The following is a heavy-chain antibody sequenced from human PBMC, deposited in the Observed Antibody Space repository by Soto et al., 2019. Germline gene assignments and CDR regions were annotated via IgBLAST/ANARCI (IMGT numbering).Heavy chain of an antibody. D-gene: IGHD3-22*01. CDR3: ARTPGVITVISAFDH. CDR1: GFTFNKHA. Sequence: GGSLRLSCVASGFTFNKHALAWVGQAPGKGLEWVSAMSGSGCSTYDSDSVKGRFTISRDNSNNTLYLKMNSLRAEDTAIYYCARTPGVITVISAFDHWGKGTPVTVSS. J-gene: IGHJ4*02. V-gene: IGHV3-23*01. CDR2: MSGSGCST.